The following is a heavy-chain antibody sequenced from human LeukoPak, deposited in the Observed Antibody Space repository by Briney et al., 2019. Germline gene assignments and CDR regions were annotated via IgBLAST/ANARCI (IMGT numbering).Heavy chain of an antibody. CDR1: GFTFDDYG. CDR3: AKDGGIGYSSSWYPIPYYYYYMDV. Sequence: GGSLRLSCAASGFTFDDYGMSWVRQAPGKGLEWVSGINWSGGSTVYADSVKGRFTISRDNAKNSLYLQMNSLRAEDTAVYYCAKDGGIGYSSSWYPIPYYYYYMDVWGKGTTVTISS. D-gene: IGHD6-13*01. CDR2: INWSGGST. J-gene: IGHJ6*03. V-gene: IGHV3-20*04.